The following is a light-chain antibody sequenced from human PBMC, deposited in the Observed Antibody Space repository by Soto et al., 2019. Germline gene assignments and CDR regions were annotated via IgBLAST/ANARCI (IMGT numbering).Light chain of an antibody. J-gene: IGKJ4*01. CDR2: RAS. CDR3: QQYNNWPRAT. CDR1: QSINSN. V-gene: IGKV3-15*01. Sequence: EIVLTQSPATLSLSPGERATLSCRASQSINSNLAWYQQKPGQAPRLLMFRASIRAAGFPARFSGSGSGTEFNITISSLQSEDSAVYYCQQYNNWPRATFGGGTKVDIK.